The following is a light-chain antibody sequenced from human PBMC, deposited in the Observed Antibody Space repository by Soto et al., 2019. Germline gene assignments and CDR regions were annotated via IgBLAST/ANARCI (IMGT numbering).Light chain of an antibody. J-gene: IGKJ4*01. V-gene: IGKV1-5*03. CDR1: QSISSW. CDR3: QQHNDYSVT. Sequence: DIQMTQSPSTLSASVGDRVTITCRASQSISSWLAWYQQKPGKAPKLLIYRGSTLESGVPSRFSGSGSGTEFTLTITSLQPDDFATYYCQQHNDYSVTFGRGTKVDIK. CDR2: RGS.